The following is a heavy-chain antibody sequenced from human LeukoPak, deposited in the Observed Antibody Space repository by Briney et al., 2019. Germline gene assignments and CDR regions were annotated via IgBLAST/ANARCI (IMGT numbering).Heavy chain of an antibody. J-gene: IGHJ6*02. V-gene: IGHV3-33*01. CDR3: ARDYGSGMDV. Sequence: GGSLRLSCAASGMTFSSDGMHWVRQAPGKGLEWVALIWYDGSNKYYADSVKGRSTISRDNSKNLLNLQMNSLRAEDTAVYYCARDYGSGMDVWGQGTTVTVSS. D-gene: IGHD3-10*01. CDR2: IWYDGSNK. CDR1: GMTFSSDG.